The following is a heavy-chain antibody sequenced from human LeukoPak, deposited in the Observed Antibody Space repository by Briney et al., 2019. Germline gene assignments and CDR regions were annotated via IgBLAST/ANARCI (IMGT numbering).Heavy chain of an antibody. D-gene: IGHD2-15*01. V-gene: IGHV3-30-3*01. CDR3: ARDRCRGGSCYFDY. CDR2: ISYDGSNK. Sequence: PGGSLRLSCAASGFTFSSYAMHWVRQAPGKGLEWVAVISYDGSNKYYADPVKGRFTISRDNSKNTLYLQMNSLRAEDTAVYYCARDRCRGGSCYFDYWGQGTLVTVSS. CDR1: GFTFSSYA. J-gene: IGHJ4*02.